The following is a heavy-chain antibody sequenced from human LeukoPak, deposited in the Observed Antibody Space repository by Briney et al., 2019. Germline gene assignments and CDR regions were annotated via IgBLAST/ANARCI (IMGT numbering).Heavy chain of an antibody. CDR1: GGSISSFY. D-gene: IGHD1-14*01. J-gene: IGHJ3*02. CDR3: ARGGPDNAFDI. CDR2: IYYSGST. Sequence: SETLSLTCTVSGGSISSFYWSWIRQPPGKGLEWIGYIYYSGSTNYNPPLKSRVTISVDTSKNQFSLKLSSVTAADTAVYYCARGGPDNAFDIWGQGTMVTVSS. V-gene: IGHV4-59*01.